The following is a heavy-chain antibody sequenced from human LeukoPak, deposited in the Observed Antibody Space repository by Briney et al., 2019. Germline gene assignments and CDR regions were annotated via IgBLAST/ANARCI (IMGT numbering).Heavy chain of an antibody. CDR3: VRGVGLYDSIGYFDY. Sequence: GRSLRLSCAASGFTCNICAMHWVRQAPGKGLQWVTTISYDGSNKYYADSVRGRFTISRDNSKNTLYLQMNSLRAEDTAVYYCVRGVGLYDSIGYFDYWGQGTLVTVSS. CDR2: ISYDGSNK. CDR1: GFTCNICA. D-gene: IGHD3-22*01. V-gene: IGHV3-30*04. J-gene: IGHJ4*02.